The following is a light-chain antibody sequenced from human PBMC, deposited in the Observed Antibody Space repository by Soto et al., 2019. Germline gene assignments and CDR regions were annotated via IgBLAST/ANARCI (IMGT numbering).Light chain of an antibody. CDR3: QQYNNWPPYT. J-gene: IGKJ2*01. Sequence: EIVMTQSPATLSVSPGERVTLSCRASQSVSFNLAWYQQKPGQAPRLLISDASTRATGIPERFSGSGSGTEFTLTISSLQSEDFAVYYCQQYNNWPPYTFGRGTKLEIK. CDR2: DAS. V-gene: IGKV3-15*01. CDR1: QSVSFN.